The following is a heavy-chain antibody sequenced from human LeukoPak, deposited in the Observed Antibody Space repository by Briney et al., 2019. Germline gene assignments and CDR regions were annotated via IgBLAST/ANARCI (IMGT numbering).Heavy chain of an antibody. D-gene: IGHD6-13*01. V-gene: IGHV4-34*01. CDR1: GGSFSGYY. CDR3: ARATGIAAAGTFDYLDY. J-gene: IGHJ4*02. CDR2: INHSGST. Sequence: SETLSLTCAVYGGSFSGYYWSWIRQPPGKGLEWIGEINHSGSTNYNPSLKSRVTISVDTSKNQFSLKLSSVTAADTAVYYCARATGIAAAGTFDYLDYWGQGTLVTVSS.